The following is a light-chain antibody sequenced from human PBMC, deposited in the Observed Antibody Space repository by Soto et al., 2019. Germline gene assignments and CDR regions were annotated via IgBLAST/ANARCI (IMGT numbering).Light chain of an antibody. Sequence: QSALTQPASVSGSPGQSIAISCTGTSSDVGGYNCVSWYQHHPGKAPRLVIHDVNNRPSGVSDRFSGSKSGNTASLTISGLQAGDEADYYCSSYTSSSTDVFGTGTKLTVL. CDR2: DVN. J-gene: IGLJ1*01. CDR3: SSYTSSSTDV. CDR1: SSDVGGYNC. V-gene: IGLV2-14*03.